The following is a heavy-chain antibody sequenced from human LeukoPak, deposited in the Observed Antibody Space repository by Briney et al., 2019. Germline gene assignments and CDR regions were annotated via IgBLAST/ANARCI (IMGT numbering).Heavy chain of an antibody. CDR3: AGDKNYYGSGSYPAYFDY. V-gene: IGHV4-34*01. J-gene: IGHJ4*02. CDR2: INHSGST. Sequence: SETLSLTCAVYGGSFSGYYWSWIRQPPGKGLEWIGEINHSGSTNYNPSLKSRVTISVDTSKNQFSLKLSSVTAADTAVYYCAGDKNYYGSGSYPAYFDYWGQGTLVTVSS. CDR1: GGSFSGYY. D-gene: IGHD3-10*01.